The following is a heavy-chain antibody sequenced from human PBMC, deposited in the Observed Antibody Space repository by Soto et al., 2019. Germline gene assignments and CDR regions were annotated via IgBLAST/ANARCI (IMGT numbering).Heavy chain of an antibody. J-gene: IGHJ4*02. CDR3: ARPHEPLVPAGLFDY. CDR2: FVPIFGTP. CDR1: GPPFISYA. V-gene: IGHV1-69*12. Sequence: QVQLVQSGAGLKGPGSSWKVSCKSFGPPFISYAFTGVRQPPGQGLEWMGGFVPIFGTPNYAQKFQGRITITADESTSTAYMELSSLTVEDTAVFYCARPHEPLVPAGLFDYWGQGTLVIVSS. D-gene: IGHD2-2*01.